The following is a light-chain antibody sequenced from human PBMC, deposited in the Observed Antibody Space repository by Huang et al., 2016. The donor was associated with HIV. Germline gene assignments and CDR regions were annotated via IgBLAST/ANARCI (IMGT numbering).Light chain of an antibody. V-gene: IGKV1-6*01. CDR1: QGIRND. Sequence: AIQMTQSPSSLSASVGDRVTITCRASQGIRNDLAWYQQKPGKAPKLLIYSASTLQTGVPARCSGSGSGTDFTLTISSLQPEDFATYYCLQDYNYPHTFGQGTRLDIK. J-gene: IGKJ5*01. CDR3: LQDYNYPHT. CDR2: SAS.